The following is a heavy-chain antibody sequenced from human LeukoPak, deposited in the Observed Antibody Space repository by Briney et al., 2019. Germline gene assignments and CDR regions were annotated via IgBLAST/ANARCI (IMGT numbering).Heavy chain of an antibody. J-gene: IGHJ6*02. CDR3: ARGLGDYWGMN. Sequence: ASVKVSCKASGYTFTGYYMHWVRQAPGQGLEWMGWINPNRGGTNYAQKFQGRVTMTRDTSISTAYMELSRLRSDDTAVYYCARGLGDYWGMNWGQGTTVTVSS. V-gene: IGHV1-2*02. D-gene: IGHD4-17*01. CDR1: GYTFTGYY. CDR2: INPNRGGT.